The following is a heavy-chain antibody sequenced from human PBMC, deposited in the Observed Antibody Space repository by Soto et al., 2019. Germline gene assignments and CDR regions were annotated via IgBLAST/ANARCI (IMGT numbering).Heavy chain of an antibody. Sequence: XGSLRLSCAASGFTFSSYGMHWVRQAPGKGLDWVAVISYDGSNKYYADSVKGRFTISRDNSKNTLYLQMNSLRAEDTAVYYCAKEVGRSRYCSGGSCYSRPDYYYGMDVWGRGTTVTVSS. J-gene: IGHJ6*02. CDR1: GFTFSSYG. V-gene: IGHV3-30*18. CDR2: ISYDGSNK. D-gene: IGHD2-15*01. CDR3: AKEVGRSRYCSGGSCYSRPDYYYGMDV.